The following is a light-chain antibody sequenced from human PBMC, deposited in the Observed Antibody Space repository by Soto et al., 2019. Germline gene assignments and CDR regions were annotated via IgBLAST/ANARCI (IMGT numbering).Light chain of an antibody. V-gene: IGKV1-5*03. J-gene: IGKJ1*01. CDR1: QSISSW. CDR3: QQYQSYSRT. CDR2: KAS. Sequence: DIQMTQSPSTMSASVGDRVTITCRASQSISSWLAWYQQKPGKAPKLLIYKASSLESGVPSRFSGSGSGTEFTLTISSLQPDDFATYYCQQYQSYSRTFGQGTKVDI.